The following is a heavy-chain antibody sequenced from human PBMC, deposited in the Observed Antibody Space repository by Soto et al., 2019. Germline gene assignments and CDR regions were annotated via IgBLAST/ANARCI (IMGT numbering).Heavy chain of an antibody. Sequence: ASVKVSCKASGYTFTSYAMHWVRQAPGQRLEWMGWINAGNGNTKYSQKFQGRVTITRDTSASTAYMELSSLRTEDTAVYYCARGLGLYYFDYWGQGTRVTVSS. CDR3: ARGLGLYYFDY. CDR1: GYTFTSYA. V-gene: IGHV1-3*01. CDR2: INAGNGNT. D-gene: IGHD1-26*01. J-gene: IGHJ4*02.